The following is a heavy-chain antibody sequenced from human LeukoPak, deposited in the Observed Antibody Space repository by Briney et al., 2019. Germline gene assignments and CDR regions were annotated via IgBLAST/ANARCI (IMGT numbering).Heavy chain of an antibody. CDR2: IKQDGSEK. CDR3: ARVADDFWSGYYTATYYYYMDV. Sequence: GGSLRLSCAASGFTFSSYWMSWVRQAPGKGLEWVANIKQDGSEKYYVDSVKGRFTISRDNAKNSLYLQMNSLRAEDTAVYYCARVADDFWSGYYTATYYYYMDVWGKGTTVTVSS. J-gene: IGHJ6*03. D-gene: IGHD3-3*01. V-gene: IGHV3-7*01. CDR1: GFTFSSYW.